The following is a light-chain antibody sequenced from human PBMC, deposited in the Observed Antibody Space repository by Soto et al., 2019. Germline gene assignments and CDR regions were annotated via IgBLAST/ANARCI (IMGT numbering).Light chain of an antibody. CDR3: HHYGISPPWT. J-gene: IGKJ1*01. V-gene: IGKV3-15*01. CDR2: DTS. CDR1: HSVGST. Sequence: ETVVTQSRATLRVSSWERATLSFMASHSVGSTLAWYQQKPGQAPRLLMFDTSTRATGIPARFSGSGSGTDFTLTISRLEPEDFAVYYCHHYGISPPWTFGQGTKVDIK.